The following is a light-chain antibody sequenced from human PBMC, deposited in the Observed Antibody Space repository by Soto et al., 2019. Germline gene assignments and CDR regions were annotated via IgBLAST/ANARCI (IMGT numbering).Light chain of an antibody. J-gene: IGKJ3*01. Sequence: DIQMTQSPSTLSASVGDRVTITCRASQSISSWLAWYQQKPGKAPKLLIYKASSLESGVPSRFSGSGSGTEFTLTISGLQPDDFATYYCQQYNSYSPFFGPGTKVDI. CDR1: QSISSW. V-gene: IGKV1-5*03. CDR2: KAS. CDR3: QQYNSYSPF.